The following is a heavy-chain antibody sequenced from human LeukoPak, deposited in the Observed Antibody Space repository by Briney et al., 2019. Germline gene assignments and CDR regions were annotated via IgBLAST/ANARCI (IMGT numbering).Heavy chain of an antibody. CDR3: ARQVSADVLRFLEWLFYYFDY. CDR2: IYYSGST. CDR1: GGSISSSSYY. Sequence: SETLSLTCTVSGGSISSSSYYWGWIRQPPGKGLEWIVSIYYSGSTYYNPSLKSRVTISVDTSKNQFSLKLSSVTAADTAVYYCARQVSADVLRFLEWLFYYFDYWGQGTLVTVSS. J-gene: IGHJ4*02. V-gene: IGHV4-39*01. D-gene: IGHD3-3*01.